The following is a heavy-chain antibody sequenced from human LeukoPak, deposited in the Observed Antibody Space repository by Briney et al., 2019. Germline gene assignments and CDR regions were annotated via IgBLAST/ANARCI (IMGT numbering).Heavy chain of an antibody. CDR2: ISAGNGNT. V-gene: IGHV1-3*01. CDR1: GYTSTSYA. J-gene: IGHJ4*02. D-gene: IGHD1-26*01. CDR3: ARDSGSGNNDY. Sequence: ASVKVPCKASGYTSTSYAIHWVRQAPGQRLEWMGWISAGNGNTKYSQNFQGRVTFISNTSATTAFMEPSSLRSEDAAVYYCARDSGSGNNDYWGQGTLVTVSS.